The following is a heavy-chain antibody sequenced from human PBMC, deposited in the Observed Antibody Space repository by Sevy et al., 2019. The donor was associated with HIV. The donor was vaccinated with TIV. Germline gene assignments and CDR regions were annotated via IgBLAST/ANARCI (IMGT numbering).Heavy chain of an antibody. CDR1: GFTFSSYE. D-gene: IGHD6-19*01. CDR2: ITLSGSSM. V-gene: IGHV3-48*03. J-gene: IGHJ4*02. CDR3: ARDRQRITVAGTAIDY. Sequence: GGSLRLSCAASGFTFSSYEMNWVRQAPGKGLEWISYITLSGSSMYYADSVKGRFTISRDNAKNSLYLQMNSLRAEDTAVYYCARDRQRITVAGTAIDYWGQGTLVTVSS.